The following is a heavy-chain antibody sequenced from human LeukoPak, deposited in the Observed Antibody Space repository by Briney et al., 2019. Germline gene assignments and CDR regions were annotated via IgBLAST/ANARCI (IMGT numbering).Heavy chain of an antibody. CDR3: ARHAVTSRKQSYYFDY. Sequence: SETLSLTCTVSGGSISSYYWSWIRKPPGKGLEWFGYIYYSGSTNYNPSLKSRVTISVDTSKNQFSLKLSSVTAADMAVYYFARHAVTSRKQSYYFDYWGQGTLVTVSS. CDR2: IYYSGST. J-gene: IGHJ4*02. V-gene: IGHV4-59*08. CDR1: GGSISSYY. D-gene: IGHD3-16*01.